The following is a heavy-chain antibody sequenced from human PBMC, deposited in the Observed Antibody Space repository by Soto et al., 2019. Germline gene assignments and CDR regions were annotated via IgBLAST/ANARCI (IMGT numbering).Heavy chain of an antibody. CDR1: GYTFSSYD. V-gene: IGHV1-8*01. CDR2: MNPNNGNT. CDR3: ARGSLWFGERSGVAV. D-gene: IGHD3-10*01. J-gene: IGHJ6*02. Sequence: QVQLVQSGAEVKKPGASVKVSCKAPGYTFSSYDLNWVRQATGQGLEWMGWMNPNNGNTGYTQKVQGRVTLCRNTSIRTAYMELSSLRSEDTAVYYCARGSLWFGERSGVAVWGHGTTVTVSS.